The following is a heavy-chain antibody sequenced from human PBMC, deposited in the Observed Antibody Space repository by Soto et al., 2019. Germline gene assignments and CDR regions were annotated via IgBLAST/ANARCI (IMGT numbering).Heavy chain of an antibody. D-gene: IGHD2-15*01. CDR3: ARDRGGYCSGGSCYIFDY. CDR1: GGSITSGGYY. J-gene: IGHJ4*02. V-gene: IGHV4-31*03. Sequence: QVQLQESGPGLVKPSQTLSLTCTVSGGSITSGGYYWSWIRQRPGRGLEWIGYMYYSGSTSYNPSXKGRVTMSVAPXXXQXXLKLSSVTAADTAVYYCARDRGGYCSGGSCYIFDYWGQGILVTVSS. CDR2: MYYSGST.